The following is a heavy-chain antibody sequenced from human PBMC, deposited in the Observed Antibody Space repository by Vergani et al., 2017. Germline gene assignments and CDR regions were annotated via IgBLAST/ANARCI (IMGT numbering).Heavy chain of an antibody. D-gene: IGHD6-19*01. Sequence: QVQLQESGPGLVTSSETLSLTCSVSFDSIRNLYCNWIRQPPGKGLEWIGSIHYSENTNYNPSLKTRVTISVDTSKNQFSLTLTSVTAADTAVYYCASDTHSGQRADRWVQGILVTVTS. J-gene: IGHJ5*02. V-gene: IGHV4-59*11. CDR2: IHYSENT. CDR3: ASDTHSGQRADR. CDR1: FDSIRNLY.